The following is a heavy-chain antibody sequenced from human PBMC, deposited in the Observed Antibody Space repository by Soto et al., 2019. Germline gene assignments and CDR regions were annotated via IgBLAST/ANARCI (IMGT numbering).Heavy chain of an antibody. Sequence: EVQLVESGGGLIQPGGSLRLSCAASGFTVSSNYMSWVRQAPGKGLEWGSVIYSGGSTYYADSVKGRFTISRDNSKNTLYLQMNSLRAEDTAVYYCASRKYKDRGDDYWGQGTLVTVSS. CDR2: IYSGGST. J-gene: IGHJ4*02. D-gene: IGHD1-1*01. CDR1: GFTVSSNY. CDR3: ASRKYKDRGDDY. V-gene: IGHV3-53*01.